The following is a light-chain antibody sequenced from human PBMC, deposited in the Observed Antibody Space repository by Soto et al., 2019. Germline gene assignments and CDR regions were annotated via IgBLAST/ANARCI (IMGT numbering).Light chain of an antibody. CDR1: ESLLHSDLKTH. J-gene: IGKJ5*01. V-gene: IGKV2D-29*02. CDR2: EGS. CDR3: MQSIQLLPT. Sequence: IVMTHTPISLSVTPGQPSDFSCKSSESLLHSDLKTHLYWYLQKAGQSPQXLIYEGSNRFSGVPDRFSGSGSGTDFILNISRVQPEDVAVYYCMQSIQLLPTFGHGTRLEIK.